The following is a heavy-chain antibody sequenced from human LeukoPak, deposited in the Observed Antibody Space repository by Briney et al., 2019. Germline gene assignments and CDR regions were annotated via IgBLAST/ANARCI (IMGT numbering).Heavy chain of an antibody. D-gene: IGHD2-15*01. CDR2: ISSSSRYI. J-gene: IGHJ3*01. Sequence: GGSLRLSCAASGFTFSSRTMNWVRQAPGKGLEWVSYISSSSRYIYYADSVKGRFTISRDNAKNSLYLQMNSLRAEDTAVYYCARDHSYCSGGSCYSLAFDFWGQGTMVTVSS. V-gene: IGHV3-21*01. CDR1: GFTFSSRT. CDR3: ARDHSYCSGGSCYSLAFDF.